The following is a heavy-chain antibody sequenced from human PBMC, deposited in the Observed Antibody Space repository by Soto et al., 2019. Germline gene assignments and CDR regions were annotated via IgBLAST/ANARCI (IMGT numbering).Heavy chain of an antibody. CDR2: IYYSGST. D-gene: IGHD2-15*01. CDR1: GGSISSSSYY. Sequence: QLQLQESGPGLGKPSETLSLTCTVSGGSISSSSYYWGWIRQPPGKGLEWIGSIYYSGSTYYNPSLKSRVTLSLGTARNQYSLLLSAVAAAHTAGYYCARHKLPSEVAAKRRFDPWGQGTLVTVSS. V-gene: IGHV4-39*01. CDR3: ARHKLPSEVAAKRRFDP. J-gene: IGHJ5*02.